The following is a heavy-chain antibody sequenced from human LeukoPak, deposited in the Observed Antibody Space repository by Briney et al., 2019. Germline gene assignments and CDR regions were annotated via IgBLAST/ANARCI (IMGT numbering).Heavy chain of an antibody. CDR2: ISSSSSYI. J-gene: IGHJ4*02. D-gene: IGHD4-23*01. V-gene: IGHV3-21*01. Sequence: GGSLRLSCAASGFTFSSYSMNWVRQAPGKGLEWVSSISSSSSYIYYADSVKGRFTISRDNAKNSLYLQMNGLRAEDTAVYYCARDYYGGNSFDYWGQGTLVTVSS. CDR1: GFTFSSYS. CDR3: ARDYYGGNSFDY.